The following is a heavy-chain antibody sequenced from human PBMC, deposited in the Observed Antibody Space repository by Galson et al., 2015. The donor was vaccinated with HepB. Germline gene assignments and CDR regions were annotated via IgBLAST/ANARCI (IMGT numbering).Heavy chain of an antibody. D-gene: IGHD6-13*01. J-gene: IGHJ3*02. CDR2: INPNSGDT. CDR1: GYTFTGHC. V-gene: IGHV1-2*02. CDR3: ARADSSTWYSELDI. Sequence: SVKVSCKASGYTFTGHCMHWVRQAPGQGLEWMGWINPNSGDTNYAQNFQGRVTMTRDTSITTAYMELSSLRSDDTAVYFCARADSSTWYSELDIWGQGTMVTVSS.